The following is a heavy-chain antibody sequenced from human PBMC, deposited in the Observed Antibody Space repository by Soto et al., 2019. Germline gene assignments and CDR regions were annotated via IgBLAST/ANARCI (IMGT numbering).Heavy chain of an antibody. Sequence: ASVKVSCKASGYTFTNYGIDWVRRAPGQGLEWMGWISANNGDTNYAQKFQGRVTMTTDTSTSTAYMELRSLTSDDTAVYYCARDPRIKGPPGKTWLDPWGKGTLVTVSS. V-gene: IGHV1-18*04. CDR1: GYTFTNYG. D-gene: IGHD3-10*01. CDR2: ISANNGDT. J-gene: IGHJ5*02. CDR3: ARDPRIKGPPGKTWLDP.